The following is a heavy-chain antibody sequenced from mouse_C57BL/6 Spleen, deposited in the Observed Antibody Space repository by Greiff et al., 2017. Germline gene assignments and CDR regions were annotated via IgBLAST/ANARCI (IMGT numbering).Heavy chain of an antibody. Sequence: QVQLKQSGPELVKPGASVKISCKASGYAFSSSWMNWVKQRPGKGLEWIGRIYPGDGDTNYNGKFKGKATLTADKSSSTAYMQLSSLTSEDSAVYFCARSDYGYGGYFDVWGTGTTVTVSS. CDR1: GYAFSSSW. J-gene: IGHJ1*03. CDR2: IYPGDGDT. D-gene: IGHD2-2*01. V-gene: IGHV1-82*01. CDR3: ARSDYGYGGYFDV.